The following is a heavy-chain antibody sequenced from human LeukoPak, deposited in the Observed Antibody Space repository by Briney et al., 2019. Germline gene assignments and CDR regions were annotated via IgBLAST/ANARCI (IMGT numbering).Heavy chain of an antibody. CDR1: GFTFSDYY. V-gene: IGHV3-11*01. D-gene: IGHD6-19*01. J-gene: IGHJ4*02. CDR2: ISPSGDII. Sequence: GGSLRLSCAASGFTFSDYYISWIRQAPGKGLEWVSDISPSGDIISYADSVKGRFIISRDYAKESLHLQMNSLRVEVSAVYYCARETVAGTFDYWGQGTQVTVSS. CDR3: ARETVAGTFDY.